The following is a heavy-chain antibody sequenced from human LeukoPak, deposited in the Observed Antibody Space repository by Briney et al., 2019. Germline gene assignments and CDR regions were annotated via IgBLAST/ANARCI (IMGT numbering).Heavy chain of an antibody. CDR2: IKQDGSEK. CDR1: GFTFSSYW. V-gene: IGHV3-7*01. J-gene: IGHJ4*02. Sequence: GGSLRLSCAASGFTFSSYWMSWVRQAPGKGLEWVANIKQDGSEKYYVDSVKGRFTISRDNAKNSLYLQMNSLRAEDTAVYYCAREIVGAARGRFDYWGQGTLVTVSS. CDR3: AREIVGAARGRFDY. D-gene: IGHD1-26*01.